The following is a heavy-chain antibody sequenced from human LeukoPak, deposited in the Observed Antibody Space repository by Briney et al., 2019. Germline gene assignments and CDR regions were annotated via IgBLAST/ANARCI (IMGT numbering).Heavy chain of an antibody. J-gene: IGHJ4*02. D-gene: IGHD5-24*01. CDR2: IIPIFGTA. CDR1: GGTFSSYA. CDR3: ASREEMATIHPFDY. Sequence: ASVKVSRKASGGTFSSYAISWVRQAPGQGLEWMGGIIPIFGTANYAQKFQGRVTITADKSTSTAYMELSSLRSEDTAVYYCASREEMATIHPFDYWGQGTLVTVSS. V-gene: IGHV1-69*06.